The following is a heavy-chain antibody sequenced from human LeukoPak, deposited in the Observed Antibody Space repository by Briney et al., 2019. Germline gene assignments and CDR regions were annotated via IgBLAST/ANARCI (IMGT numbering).Heavy chain of an antibody. D-gene: IGHD5-18*01. Sequence: PSQTLSLTCTVSGGSISSGGYYWSWIRQHPGKGLEWIGYIYYSGSTYYNPSLKSRVTISVDTSKNQFSLKLSSVTAADTAVYYCATSLDTAMVVDYWGQGTLVTVSS. CDR2: IYYSGST. CDR1: GGSISSGGYY. J-gene: IGHJ4*02. V-gene: IGHV4-31*03. CDR3: ATSLDTAMVVDY.